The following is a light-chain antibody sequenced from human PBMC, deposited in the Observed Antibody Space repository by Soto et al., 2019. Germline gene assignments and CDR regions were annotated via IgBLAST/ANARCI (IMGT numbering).Light chain of an antibody. CDR3: CSYAGNRIFI. Sequence: QSALTQPASVSGSPGQSITISCIGTSSDVGAYDLVSWYQQHPGTAPRLIIYENIRRPSTISSRFSGSKSGNTASLTISGLRAEDEANYHCCSYAGNRIFIFGGGTKLTVL. J-gene: IGLJ2*01. CDR1: SSDVGAYDL. CDR2: ENI. V-gene: IGLV2-23*01.